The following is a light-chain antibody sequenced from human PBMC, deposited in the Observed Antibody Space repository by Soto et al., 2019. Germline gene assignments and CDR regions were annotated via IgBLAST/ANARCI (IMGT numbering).Light chain of an antibody. CDR1: SSDVGAYKY. Sequence: QSALTQPRSVSGSPGQSVTISCSGTSSDVGAYKYVSWIRQHPGKAPKLMIYDVTKRPSGVPDRFSASKSGNTASLTISGLQAEDEADYYCCSYAGSYTFVVFGGGTKVTVL. J-gene: IGLJ2*01. V-gene: IGLV2-11*01. CDR3: CSYAGSYTFVV. CDR2: DVT.